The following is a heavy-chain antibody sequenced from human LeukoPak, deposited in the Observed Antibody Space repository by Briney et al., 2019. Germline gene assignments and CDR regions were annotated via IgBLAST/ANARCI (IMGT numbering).Heavy chain of an antibody. CDR1: GFSFSTYW. J-gene: IGHJ4*02. V-gene: IGHV3-7*01. Sequence: GGSLRLSCAASGFSFSTYWMSWGRQAPGKGLEWVASIKEDGSEEYYEDSVKGRFTISRDNAKNSLYLQMNSLRAEDTAVYYCARQTTVATRDLFDYWGQGTLVPVSS. D-gene: IGHD4-17*01. CDR3: ARQTTVATRDLFDY. CDR2: IKEDGSEE.